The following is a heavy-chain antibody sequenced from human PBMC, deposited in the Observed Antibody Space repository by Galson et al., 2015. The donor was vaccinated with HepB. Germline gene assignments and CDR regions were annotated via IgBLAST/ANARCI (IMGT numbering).Heavy chain of an antibody. CDR1: GYTFTSYA. D-gene: IGHD2-2*01. Sequence: SCKASGYTFTSYAMHWVRQAPGQRLEWMGWINAGNGNTKYSQKFQGRVTITRDTSASTAYMELSSLRSEDTAVYYCARDRVRDIVVVPAAMAPRVIDPWGQGTLVTVSS. CDR2: INAGNGNT. CDR3: ARDRVRDIVVVPAAMAPRVIDP. J-gene: IGHJ5*02. V-gene: IGHV1-3*01.